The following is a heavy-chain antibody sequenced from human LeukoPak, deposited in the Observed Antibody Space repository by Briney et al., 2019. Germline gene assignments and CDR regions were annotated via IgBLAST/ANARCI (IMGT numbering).Heavy chain of an antibody. Sequence: SETLSLTCTVSGGSISSSYWSWIRQPPGKGLEWIGYIYYSGSTYYSPSLRSRVTMSVDTSKNEFSLKMNSVTAADTAVYYCARRRGPYYYYGMDVWGQGTTVTVSS. CDR1: GGSISSSY. CDR2: IYYSGST. J-gene: IGHJ6*02. V-gene: IGHV4-59*01. CDR3: ARRRGPYYYYGMDV.